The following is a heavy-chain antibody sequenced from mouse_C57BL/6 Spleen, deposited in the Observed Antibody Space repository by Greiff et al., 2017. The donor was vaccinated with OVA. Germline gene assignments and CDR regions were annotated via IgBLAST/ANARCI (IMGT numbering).Heavy chain of an antibody. V-gene: IGHV1-80*01. CDR2: IYPGDGDT. D-gene: IGHD1-1*01. CDR1: GYAFSSYW. J-gene: IGHJ4*01. Sequence: QVQLKESGAELVKPGASVKISCKASGYAFSSYWMNWVKQRPGKGLEWIGQIYPGDGDTNYNGKFKGKATLTADKSSSTAYMQLSSLTSEDSAVYFCARPRYGSSLYYAMDYWGQGTSVTVSS. CDR3: ARPRYGSSLYYAMDY.